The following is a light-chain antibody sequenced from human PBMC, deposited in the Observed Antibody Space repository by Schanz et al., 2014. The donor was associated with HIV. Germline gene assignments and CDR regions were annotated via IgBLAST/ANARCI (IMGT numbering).Light chain of an antibody. Sequence: SYELTQPPSVSVAPGKTARITCGGNNIGSKSVHWYQQKPGQAPVLVIYYDSDRPSGIPERFSGSNSGNTATLTISGLQAEDEAVYYCCSYAGSYTWVFGGGTKVTVL. CDR2: YDS. CDR3: CSYAGSYTWV. J-gene: IGLJ3*02. CDR1: NIGSKS. V-gene: IGLV3-21*01.